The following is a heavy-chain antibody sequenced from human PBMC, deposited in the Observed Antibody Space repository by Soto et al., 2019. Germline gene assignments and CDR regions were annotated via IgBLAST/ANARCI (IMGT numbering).Heavy chain of an antibody. Sequence: GGSLRLSSAASGFTFSSYGMHWVRQSPGKGLEWVAVIWYDGSNKYYADSVKGRFTISRDNSKNTLYLQMNSLRAEDTAVYYCARDRGNSYYYGMDVWGQGTTVTVSS. J-gene: IGHJ6*02. CDR3: ARDRGNSYYYGMDV. CDR1: GFTFSSYG. V-gene: IGHV3-33*01. D-gene: IGHD6-13*01. CDR2: IWYDGSNK.